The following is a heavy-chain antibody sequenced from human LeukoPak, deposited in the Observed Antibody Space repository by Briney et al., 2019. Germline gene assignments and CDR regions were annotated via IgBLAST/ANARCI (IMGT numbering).Heavy chain of an antibody. V-gene: IGHV3-33*08. D-gene: IGHD2-2*03. CDR1: GFTFSSYA. CDR3: ARASWISSADAVW. CDR2: IWYDGRTK. J-gene: IGHJ4*02. Sequence: GGSLRLSCAASGFTFSSYAMSWVRQAPGKGLEWVALIWYDGRTKFHADSVRGRFTISRDDSRNTVFLHLNNLRVDDTAVYYCARASWISSADAVWWGQGTLVTVSS.